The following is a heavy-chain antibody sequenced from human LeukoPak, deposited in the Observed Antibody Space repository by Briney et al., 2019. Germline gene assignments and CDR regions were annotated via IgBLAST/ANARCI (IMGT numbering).Heavy chain of an antibody. CDR1: GYTFTSYN. CDR2: INPSGGST. J-gene: IGHJ4*02. CDR3: ARSPDILTGENFDY. V-gene: IGHV1-46*01. Sequence: GASVKASCKASGYTFTSYNMHWVRQAPGQGLEWMGMINPSGGSTSYAQNFQGRVTMTRDTSTSTVYMELSSLRSEDTAVYYCARSPDILTGENFDYWGQGTLVTVSS. D-gene: IGHD3-9*01.